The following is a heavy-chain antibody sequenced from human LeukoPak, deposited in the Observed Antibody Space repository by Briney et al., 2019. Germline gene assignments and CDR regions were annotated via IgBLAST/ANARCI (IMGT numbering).Heavy chain of an antibody. Sequence: ASVKVSCKASGGTFSSYTISWVRQAPGQGLEWMGRISPILGIANYAQKFQGRVTITADKSTSTAYMELSSLRSEDTAVYYCARDHGTTFSDYWGQGTLVTVSS. CDR2: ISPILGIA. J-gene: IGHJ4*02. CDR3: ARDHGTTFSDY. V-gene: IGHV1-69*02. D-gene: IGHD1-1*01. CDR1: GGTFSSYT.